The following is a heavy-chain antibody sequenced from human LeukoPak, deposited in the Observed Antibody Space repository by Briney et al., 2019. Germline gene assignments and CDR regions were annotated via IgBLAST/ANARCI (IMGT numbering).Heavy chain of an antibody. CDR2: IKEDGTET. CDR3: AKEGRSLQTY. D-gene: IGHD5-24*01. Sequence: PGRSLRLSCAASGFMFSSNWMSWVRLAPGKGLEWVANIKEDGTETYYVDSVKGRFTISRDNAKNSLYLQMNSLRVKDTAVYYCAKEGRSLQTYWGQGTLVTVSS. CDR1: GFMFSSNW. V-gene: IGHV3-7*03. J-gene: IGHJ4*02.